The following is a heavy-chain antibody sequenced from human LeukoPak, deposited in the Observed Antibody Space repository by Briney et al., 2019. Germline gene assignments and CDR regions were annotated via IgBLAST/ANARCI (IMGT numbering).Heavy chain of an antibody. J-gene: IGHJ3*01. Sequence: SETLSLTCTVSGASISSTNNFWGWIRQTPGKGLEWIATIYYSVSTYYNPSLKSRLSISVDTSKNQFSLHLDSVTPEDTAVYYCARGGLVRGSIDSLIAFDFWGQGTVVTVSS. D-gene: IGHD3-10*01. CDR3: ARGGLVRGSIDSLIAFDF. CDR2: IYYSVST. CDR1: GASISSTNNF. V-gene: IGHV4-39*07.